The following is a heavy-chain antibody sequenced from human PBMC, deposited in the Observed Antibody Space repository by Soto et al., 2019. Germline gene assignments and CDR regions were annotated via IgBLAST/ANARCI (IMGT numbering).Heavy chain of an antibody. V-gene: IGHV3-23*01. Sequence: PGGSLRLSCAASEFTFSNYAMSWVRQAPGKGLEWVSAISYGGGTTYYADSVKGRFTISRDNAKNTLYLQMNSLRAEDTAVYYCTRDGEHYYDTSGYYRAGPWGQGTLVTVSS. CDR1: EFTFSNYA. D-gene: IGHD3-22*01. J-gene: IGHJ5*02. CDR3: TRDGEHYYDTSGYYRAGP. CDR2: ISYGGGTT.